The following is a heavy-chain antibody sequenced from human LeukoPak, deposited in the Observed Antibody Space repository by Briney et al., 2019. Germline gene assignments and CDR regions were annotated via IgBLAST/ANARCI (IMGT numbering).Heavy chain of an antibody. CDR3: ARGPYCSSTSCYAHNWFDP. CDR1: GGSFSGYY. J-gene: IGHJ5*02. V-gene: IGHV4-34*01. Sequence: SETLSLTCAVYGGSFSGYYWSWLRQPPGKGLEWIGEINHSGSTNYNPSLKSRVTISVDTSKNQFSLKLSSVTAADTAVYYCARGPYCSSTSCYAHNWFDPWGQGTLVTVSS. CDR2: INHSGST. D-gene: IGHD2-2*01.